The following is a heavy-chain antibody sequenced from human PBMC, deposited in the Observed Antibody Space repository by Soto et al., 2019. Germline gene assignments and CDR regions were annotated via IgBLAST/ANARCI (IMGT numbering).Heavy chain of an antibody. CDR3: AREKFSGTYYWLDS. CDR2: ISYSGST. V-gene: IGHV4-31*03. J-gene: IGHJ5*01. D-gene: IGHD1-26*01. Sequence: SETLSLTCTVYGGSMSTGGYYWSWIRQHAGRGLEWIGYISYSGSTYYNPSLMSRVAISVDTSKTQFALNLSSVSAADTAVYYCAREKFSGTYYWLDSWGQGTLVTVSS. CDR1: GGSMSTGGYY.